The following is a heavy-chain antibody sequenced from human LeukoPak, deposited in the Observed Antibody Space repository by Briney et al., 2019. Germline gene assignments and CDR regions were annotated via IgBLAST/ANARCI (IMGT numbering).Heavy chain of an antibody. CDR2: IYYSGST. J-gene: IGHJ4*02. CDR3: AGRRRATPILSDY. V-gene: IGHV4-59*01. Sequence: SETLSLTCTVSGGSISSYYWNWIRQPPGKGLEWIGYIYYSGSTNYNPSLKSRVTIPVDTSKNQFSLKLSSVTAADTAVYYCAGRRRATPILSDYWGQGTLVTVSS. D-gene: IGHD3-10*01. CDR1: GGSISSYY.